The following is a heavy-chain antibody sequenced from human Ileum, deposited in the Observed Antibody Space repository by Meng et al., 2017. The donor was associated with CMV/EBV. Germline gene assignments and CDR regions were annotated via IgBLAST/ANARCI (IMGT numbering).Heavy chain of an antibody. CDR3: ARIAGTSHDQGMDV. Sequence: GESLKISCVGSGFTFSSYGMNWVRQAPGKGLEWVSSVSTGSTYIDYADSVKGLFTISRDNVINSLYLQLNSLSGEDTAVYYCARIAGTSHDQGMDVWGQGTTVTVSS. CDR2: VSTGSTYI. D-gene: IGHD1-1*01. J-gene: IGHJ6*02. V-gene: IGHV3-21*01. CDR1: GFTFSSYG.